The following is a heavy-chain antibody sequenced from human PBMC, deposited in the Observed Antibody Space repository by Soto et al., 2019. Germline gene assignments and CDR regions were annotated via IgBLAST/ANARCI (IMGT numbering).Heavy chain of an antibody. CDR3: GKVGDRGGACYWDH. D-gene: IGHD2-21*02. CDR1: GFTFSAYG. J-gene: IGHJ4*02. Sequence: EVQLLESGGGLVQPGGSLRLSCAASGFTFSAYGMSWVRQAPGKGLEWVSGISDSGDSTSYADSLKGRFTISRDHSKNTLSLQMNSLSAEDTAVYYCGKVGDRGGACYWDHCGQGTLVSVSS. CDR2: ISDSGDST. V-gene: IGHV3-23*01.